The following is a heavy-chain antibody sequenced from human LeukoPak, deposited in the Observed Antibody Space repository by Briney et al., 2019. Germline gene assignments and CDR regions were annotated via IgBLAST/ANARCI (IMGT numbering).Heavy chain of an antibody. Sequence: GGSLRLSCAASGFTFDDYGMSWVRQAPGKGLEWVSGINWNGGSTGYADSVKGRFTISRDNAKNSLYLQMNSLRAEDTALYHCARERSSSWYSLFDYWGQGTLVTVSS. CDR1: GFTFDDYG. J-gene: IGHJ4*02. V-gene: IGHV3-20*01. D-gene: IGHD6-13*01. CDR2: INWNGGST. CDR3: ARERSSSWYSLFDY.